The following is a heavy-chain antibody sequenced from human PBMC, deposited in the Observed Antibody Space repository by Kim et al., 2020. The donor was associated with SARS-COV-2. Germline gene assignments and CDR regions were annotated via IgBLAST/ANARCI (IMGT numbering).Heavy chain of an antibody. V-gene: IGHV3-23*03. CDR1: GFTFSSYA. CDR3: ARSYYYDSSGYSPLFY. Sequence: GGSLRLSCAASGFTFSSYAMSWGRQAPGKGLEWVSVIYSGGSSTYYSDSVKGRFTISRDNSKNTLYLQMNSLRAEDTAVYYCARSYYYDSSGYSPLFYWGQGALVTVSS. CDR2: IYSGGSST. D-gene: IGHD3-22*01. J-gene: IGHJ4*02.